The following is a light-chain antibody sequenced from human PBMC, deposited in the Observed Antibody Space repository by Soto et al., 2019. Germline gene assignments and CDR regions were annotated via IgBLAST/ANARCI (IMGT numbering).Light chain of an antibody. CDR1: LGISSY. J-gene: IGKJ1*01. CDR2: AAS. CDR3: QQYYNYPRT. Sequence: AIRMTQSPSSLSASTGDRVTITCRASLGISSYLAWYQQKPGKAPNLLIYAASTLQSGVPSRFSGSGSGTDFTLTISCLQSEDFATYYCQQYYNYPRTFGQGTKVDIK. V-gene: IGKV1-8*01.